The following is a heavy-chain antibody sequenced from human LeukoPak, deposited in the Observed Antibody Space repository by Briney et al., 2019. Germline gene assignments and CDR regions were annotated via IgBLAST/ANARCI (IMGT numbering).Heavy chain of an antibody. D-gene: IGHD2-21*02. CDR3: ARGEVVTASLPDYFYYYMDV. J-gene: IGHJ6*03. V-gene: IGHV3-30*02. Sequence: GGSLRLSCAASGFTFSSFGMHWVRQAPGKGLEWVAFIRYDGNEKHYADSVKGRFTISRDNSKNTLYLQVNSLRPDDTAVYYCARGEVVTASLPDYFYYYMDVWGKGTTVTISS. CDR1: GFTFSSFG. CDR2: IRYDGNEK.